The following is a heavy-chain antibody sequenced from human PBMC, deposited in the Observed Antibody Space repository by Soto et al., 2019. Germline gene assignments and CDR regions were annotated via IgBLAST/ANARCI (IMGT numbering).Heavy chain of an antibody. D-gene: IGHD2-2*01. V-gene: IGHV3-30*18. CDR1: GFTFSSYG. CDR3: AKDSREDIVVVPAADDYYYYGMDV. CDR2: ISYDGSNK. Sequence: GSLRLSCAASGFTFSSYGMHWVRQAPGKGLEWVAVISYDGSNKYYADSVKGRFTISRDNSKNTLYLQMNSLRAEDTAVYYCAKDSREDIVVVPAADDYYYYGMDVWGQGTTVTVSS. J-gene: IGHJ6*02.